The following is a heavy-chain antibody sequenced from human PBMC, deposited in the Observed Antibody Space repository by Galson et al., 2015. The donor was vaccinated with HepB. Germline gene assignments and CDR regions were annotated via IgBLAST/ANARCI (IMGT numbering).Heavy chain of an antibody. J-gene: IGHJ3*01. V-gene: IGHV3-64D*06. CDR1: GFRFTHYA. Sequence: SLRLSCAASGFRFTHYAIHWVRQAPGKGLQYVSSISNDGQRIQYTDSVKGRFTISRDNSKNTVDLQMSSQKVKDTALYYCVKEDIWRGFLVDGFDVGGRVTPVIVSS. CDR2: ISNDGQRI. CDR3: VKEDIWRGFLVDGFDV. D-gene: IGHD3-3*01.